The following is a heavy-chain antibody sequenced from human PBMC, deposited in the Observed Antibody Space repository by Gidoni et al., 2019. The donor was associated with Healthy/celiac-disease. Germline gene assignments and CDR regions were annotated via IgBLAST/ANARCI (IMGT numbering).Heavy chain of an antibody. CDR2: IYYSGST. CDR3: ARDLGIAAAGLGWFDP. D-gene: IGHD6-13*01. V-gene: IGHV4-59*01. Sequence: QVQLQESGPGLVKPSETLSLTCTVSGGSISSYYWSWIRQPPGKGLEWIGYIYYSGSTNYNPPLKSRVTISVDTSKNQFSLKLSSVTAADTAVYYCARDLGIAAAGLGWFDPWGQGTLVTVSS. J-gene: IGHJ5*02. CDR1: GGSISSYY.